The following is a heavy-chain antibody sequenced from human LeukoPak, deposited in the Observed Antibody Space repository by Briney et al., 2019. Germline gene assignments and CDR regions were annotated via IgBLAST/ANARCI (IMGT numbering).Heavy chain of an antibody. CDR2: IYYDGSNI. J-gene: IGHJ4*02. CDR3: ARGGGPLGDY. V-gene: IGHV3-33*01. Sequence: GGSLRLSCAASEFTFTTYGMHWVRQAPGKGLEWVAFIYYDGSNIYYADYVKGRFTISRDISKNTLYLQMDSLRAEDTAVYYCARGGGPLGDYWGQGTLVTVSS. D-gene: IGHD3-16*01. CDR1: EFTFTTYG.